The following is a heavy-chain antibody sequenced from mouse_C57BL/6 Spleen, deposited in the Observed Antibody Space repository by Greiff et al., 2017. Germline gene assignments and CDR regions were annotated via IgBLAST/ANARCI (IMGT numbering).Heavy chain of an antibody. CDR2: IYPGDGDT. CDR1: GYAFSSSW. D-gene: IGHD1-1*01. J-gene: IGHJ2*01. Sequence: QVQLQQSGPELVKPGASVKISCKASGYAFSSSWMNWVKQRPGKGLEWIGRIYPGDGDTNYNGKFKGKATLTADKSSSTAYLQLSSLTSEDSSVYFCAYYYGSSYDYWGQGTTLTVSS. CDR3: AYYYGSSYDY. V-gene: IGHV1-82*01.